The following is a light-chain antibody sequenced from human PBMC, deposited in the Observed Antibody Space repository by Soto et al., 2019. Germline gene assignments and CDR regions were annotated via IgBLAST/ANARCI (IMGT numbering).Light chain of an antibody. Sequence: EIVMTQSPATLSVSPGERATLSCRASQSISSNLAWYQQKPGQAPRLLMFRTSSRATGFPASFSGSGSGTEFNLTISSLQSEDFGVYYCQQYNNWPRATFGGGTKVEIK. CDR1: QSISSN. CDR3: QQYNNWPRAT. V-gene: IGKV3-15*01. CDR2: RTS. J-gene: IGKJ4*01.